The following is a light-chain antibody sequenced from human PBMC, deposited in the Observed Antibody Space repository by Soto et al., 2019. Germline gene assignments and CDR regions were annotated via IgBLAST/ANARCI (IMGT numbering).Light chain of an antibody. V-gene: IGKV1-5*01. CDR3: QQYKNYPVT. J-gene: IGKJ2*01. CDR1: QGSSKW. CDR2: DAS. Sequence: DIQMTQSPSTLSASVGDRVTITCRASQGSSKWLAWYQQKPGRAPQLLIYDASNLESGVPLRFSGSGSGTEFTFTISSLQPDDFATYYCQQYKNYPVTFGQGTKLDI.